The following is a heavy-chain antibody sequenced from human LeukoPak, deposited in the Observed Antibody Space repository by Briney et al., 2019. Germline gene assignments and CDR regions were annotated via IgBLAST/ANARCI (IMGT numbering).Heavy chain of an antibody. Sequence: GASVKVSCKASGYTFTGYYMHWVRQAPGQGLEWMGWINHNSGGTNYAQKFQGRVTMTRDTSISTAYMELSRLRSDDTAVYYCARTVTTSWFDPWGQGTLVTVSS. J-gene: IGHJ5*02. D-gene: IGHD4-17*01. V-gene: IGHV1-2*02. CDR3: ARTVTTSWFDP. CDR2: INHNSGGT. CDR1: GYTFTGYY.